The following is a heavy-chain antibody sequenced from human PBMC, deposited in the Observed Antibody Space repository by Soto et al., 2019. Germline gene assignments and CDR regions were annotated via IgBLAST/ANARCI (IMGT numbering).Heavy chain of an antibody. Sequence: QVQLQESGPGLVKPSETLSLTCTVSGGSISSYYWSWIRQPPGKGLEWIGYIYYSGSTNYSPSLKSRVTISVDTSKNQFSLKLRSVTAADTAVYYCAGGPTWYYYAAGGQGTLVTVSS. CDR3: AGGPTWYYYAA. CDR2: IYYSGST. V-gene: IGHV4-59*01. CDR1: GGSISSYY. D-gene: IGHD3-10*01. J-gene: IGHJ4*02.